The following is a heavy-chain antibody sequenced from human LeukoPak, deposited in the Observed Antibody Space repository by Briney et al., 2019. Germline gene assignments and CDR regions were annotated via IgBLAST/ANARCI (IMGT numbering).Heavy chain of an antibody. Sequence: EASVKVSCKVSGYNLTELSMHWVRQAPGKGLEWMGGFDPEDGETIYAQKFQGRVTMTEDTSTDTAYMELSSLRSEDTAVYYCASQVGYDSSDQGWFDPWGQGTLVTVSS. CDR3: ASQVGYDSSDQGWFDP. J-gene: IGHJ5*02. V-gene: IGHV1-24*01. CDR1: GYNLTELS. D-gene: IGHD3-22*01. CDR2: FDPEDGET.